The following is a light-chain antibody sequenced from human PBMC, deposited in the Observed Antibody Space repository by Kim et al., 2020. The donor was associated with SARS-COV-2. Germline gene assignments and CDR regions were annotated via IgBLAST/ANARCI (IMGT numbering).Light chain of an antibody. Sequence: QSVLTQPPSASGTPGQRVTISCSGSSSNVGSNTVNWYQQFPGTAPKLLIYSNNQRPSGVPDRFSGSKSGTSASLAISGLQSGDEADYYCAAWDDSLSGGVFGGGTQLTVL. CDR1: SSNVGSNT. V-gene: IGLV1-44*01. J-gene: IGLJ2*01. CDR3: AAWDDSLSGGV. CDR2: SNN.